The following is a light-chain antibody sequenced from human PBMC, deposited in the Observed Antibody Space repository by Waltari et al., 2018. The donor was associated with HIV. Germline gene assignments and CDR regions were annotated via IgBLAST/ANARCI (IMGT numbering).Light chain of an antibody. CDR1: SSDVGSYHF. CDR3: CSYAGSSTYVV. V-gene: IGLV2-23*01. J-gene: IGLJ2*01. Sequence: QSALTQPASVSGSPGQSITISCTGTSSDVGSYHFVSWYQQHPGNAPKLIIYEGDKRPSGVSYRFSGSKSGSTASLTIPGLQAEDEADYYCCSYAGSSTYVVFGGGTQLTVL. CDR2: EGD.